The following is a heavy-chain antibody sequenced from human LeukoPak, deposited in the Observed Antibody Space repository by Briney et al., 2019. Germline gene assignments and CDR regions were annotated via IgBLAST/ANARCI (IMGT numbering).Heavy chain of an antibody. V-gene: IGHV4-59*01. CDR3: ARPLIVGGGVSWFDP. Sequence: SETLSLTCTVSGGSISSYYWSWLRQPPGKGLEWIGYIYYSGSTNYNPSLKSRVTISVDTSKNQFSLKLSSVTAADTAVYYCARPLIVGGGVSWFDPWGQGTLVTVSS. CDR2: IYYSGST. J-gene: IGHJ5*02. CDR1: GGSISSYY. D-gene: IGHD1-26*01.